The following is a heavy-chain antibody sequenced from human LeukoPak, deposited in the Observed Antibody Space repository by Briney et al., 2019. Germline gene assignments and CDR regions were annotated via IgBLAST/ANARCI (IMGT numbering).Heavy chain of an antibody. CDR2: IYYSGST. D-gene: IGHD3-10*01. CDR3: ARYYYGSGTLWGYFDY. CDR1: GGSISSGGYY. Sequence: PSETLSLTCTVSGGSISSGGYYWSWIRQHPGKGLEWIGYIYYSGSTYYNPSLKSRVTISVDTSKNQFSLKLSSVTAADTAVYYCARYYYGSGTLWGYFDYWGQGTLVTVSS. J-gene: IGHJ4*02. V-gene: IGHV4-31*03.